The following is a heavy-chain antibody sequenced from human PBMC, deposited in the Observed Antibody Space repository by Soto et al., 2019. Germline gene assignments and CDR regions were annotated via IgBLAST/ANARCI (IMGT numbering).Heavy chain of an antibody. Sequence: QITLKESGPTLVKPTQTLTLTCTFSGFSLSTSGVGVGWIRQPPGKALEWLALIYWDDDKRYSPSLKSRLTINKDNSKYQVVHTMPNMDPVDTATYSWSHSMVRGSLDYWGQGTLVTVSS. CDR1: GFSLSTSGVG. CDR2: IYWDDDK. D-gene: IGHD3-10*01. CDR3: SHSMVRGSLDY. J-gene: IGHJ4*02. V-gene: IGHV2-5*02.